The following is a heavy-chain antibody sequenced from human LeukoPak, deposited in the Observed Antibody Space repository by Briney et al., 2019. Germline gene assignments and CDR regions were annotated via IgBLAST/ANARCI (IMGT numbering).Heavy chain of an antibody. V-gene: IGHV4-39*01. J-gene: IGHJ3*02. CDR2: IYYSGST. D-gene: IGHD6-19*01. CDR1: GGSISSSSYY. Sequence: PSETLSLTCTVSGGSISSSSYYWGWIRQPPGKGLEWIGSIYYSGSTYYNPSLKSRVTISVDTSKNQFSLKLSSVTAADTAVYYCARSDSSGWYGIPDAFDIWGQGTMVTVSS. CDR3: ARSDSSGWYGIPDAFDI.